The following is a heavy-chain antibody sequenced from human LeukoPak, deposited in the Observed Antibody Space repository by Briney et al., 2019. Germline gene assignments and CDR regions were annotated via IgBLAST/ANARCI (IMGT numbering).Heavy chain of an antibody. CDR2: IYYDGSP. CDR1: GGSVSSRRSY. Sequence: PSETLSLTCSVSGGSVSSRRSYWGWIRQPPGKGLQWVASIYYDGSPFLNPSLKSRVTISIDTSKNQFSLKLTSVTAADTAVYYCASWTEESLRGWLVRGFEYWGQGILVSVSS. J-gene: IGHJ4*02. D-gene: IGHD6-19*01. V-gene: IGHV4-39*07. CDR3: ASWTEESLRGWLVRGFEY.